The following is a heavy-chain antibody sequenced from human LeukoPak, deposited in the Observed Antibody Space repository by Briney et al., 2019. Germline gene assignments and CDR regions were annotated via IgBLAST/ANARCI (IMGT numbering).Heavy chain of an antibody. D-gene: IGHD1-26*01. Sequence: ASVKVSCKASGYTFTCYYMHWVRQAPGQGLEWMGWINPNSGGTNYAQKFQGRVTMTRDTSISTAYMELSSLRSEDTAVYYCARGSIVGATLHFDYWGQGTLVTVSS. V-gene: IGHV1-2*02. CDR1: GYTFTCYY. J-gene: IGHJ4*02. CDR2: INPNSGGT. CDR3: ARGSIVGATLHFDY.